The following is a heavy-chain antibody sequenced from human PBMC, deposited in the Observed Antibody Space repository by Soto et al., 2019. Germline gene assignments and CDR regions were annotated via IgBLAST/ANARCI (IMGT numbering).Heavy chain of an antibody. CDR2: ISAYSGNT. V-gene: IGHV1-18*04. Sequence: ASVKVSCKASGFTFTGYYMHWVRQAPGQGLEWMGWISAYSGNTNYAQKLQGRVTMTTDTSTSTAYMELRSLRSDDTAVYYCARDSGTPEPFDYWGQGTLVTVSS. CDR1: GFTFTGYY. CDR3: ARDSGTPEPFDY. D-gene: IGHD1-7*01. J-gene: IGHJ4*02.